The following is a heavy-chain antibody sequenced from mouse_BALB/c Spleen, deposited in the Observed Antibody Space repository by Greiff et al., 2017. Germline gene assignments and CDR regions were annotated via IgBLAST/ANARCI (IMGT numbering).Heavy chain of an antibody. D-gene: IGHD1-2*01. J-gene: IGHJ1*01. V-gene: IGHV3-2*02. CDR1: GYSITSDYA. CDR2: ISYSGST. CDR3: ARRNSFLGYFDV. Sequence: EVKLMESGPGLVKPSQSLSLTCTVTGYSITSDYAWNWIRQFPGNKLEWMGYISYSGSTSYNPSLKSRISITRDTSKNQFFLQLNSVTTEDTATYYCARRNSFLGYFDVWGAGTTVTVSS.